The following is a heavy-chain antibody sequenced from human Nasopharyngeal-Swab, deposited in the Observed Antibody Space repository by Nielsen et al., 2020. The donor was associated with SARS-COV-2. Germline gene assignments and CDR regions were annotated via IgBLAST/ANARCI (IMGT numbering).Heavy chain of an antibody. CDR3: ARYCSTTSCPRGFDY. CDR2: IKQSGSGQ. D-gene: IGHD2-2*01. Sequence: VRQAPGKGLEWVAHIKQSGSGQYYVDSVKGRFTISRDSAKNSLSLQMNSLRAEDTAVYYCARYCSTTSCPRGFDYWGQGTLVTVSS. V-gene: IGHV3-7*01. J-gene: IGHJ4*02.